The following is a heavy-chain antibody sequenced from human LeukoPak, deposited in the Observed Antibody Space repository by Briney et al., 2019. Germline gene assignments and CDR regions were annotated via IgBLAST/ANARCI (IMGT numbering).Heavy chain of an antibody. J-gene: IGHJ4*02. CDR2: IKQDGSEK. D-gene: IGHD2-15*01. Sequence: PGGSLRLSCAASGFTFSSYWMSWVRRAPGKGLEWVANIKQDGSEKYCVDSVKGRFTISRDNAKNSLYLQMNSLRAEDTAVYYCARATHRVVADYFDYWGQGTLVTVSS. CDR1: GFTFSSYW. CDR3: ARATHRVVADYFDY. V-gene: IGHV3-7*01.